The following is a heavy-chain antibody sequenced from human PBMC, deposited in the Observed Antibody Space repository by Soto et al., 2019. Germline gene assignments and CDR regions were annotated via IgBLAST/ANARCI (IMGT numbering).Heavy chain of an antibody. CDR3: ATFDYGPLWARDI. V-gene: IGHV4-4*02. CDR1: GGSLSRSNW. J-gene: IGHJ3*02. Sequence: SETRSLTCAVSGGSLSRSNWWSWVRQPPGKGLDWIGEIYHSWSSXXNRSLKSXXTRSGGKSKKXFSLTLGCVTAADTDGESCATFDYGPLWARDIWGQGTMVX. D-gene: IGHD4-17*01. CDR2: IYHSWSS.